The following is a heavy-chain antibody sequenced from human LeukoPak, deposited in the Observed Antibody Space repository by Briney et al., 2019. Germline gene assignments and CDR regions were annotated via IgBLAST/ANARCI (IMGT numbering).Heavy chain of an antibody. CDR3: AKDFGDIGAATPMLSY. CDR2: IYHTGST. Sequence: PSETLSLTCTVSGYSISSGYNWGWIRQPPGEGLEWIGSIYHTGSTYYNPSLKSRVTVSVDTSKNQFSLKVTSVTAADTAVYYCAKDFGDIGAATPMLSYWGQGTLVTVSS. D-gene: IGHD2-15*01. CDR1: GYSISSGYN. J-gene: IGHJ4*02. V-gene: IGHV4-38-2*02.